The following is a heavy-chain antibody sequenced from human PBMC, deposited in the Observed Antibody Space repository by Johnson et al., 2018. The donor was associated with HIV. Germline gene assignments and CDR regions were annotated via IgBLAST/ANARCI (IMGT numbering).Heavy chain of an antibody. J-gene: IGHJ3*02. CDR1: GFTFGHFA. CDR2: MSWNSGSV. D-gene: IGHD4-17*01. Sequence: LVESGGGLVQPGGSLRLSCAASGFTFGHFAIHWVRQPPGKGLEWVSGMSWNSGSVGYADSVKGRFTISRDNAKNSLYLQMNRMRAEDTALYYCARDGTTGPSGDAFDIWGQ. V-gene: IGHV3-9*01. CDR3: ARDGTTGPSGDAFDI.